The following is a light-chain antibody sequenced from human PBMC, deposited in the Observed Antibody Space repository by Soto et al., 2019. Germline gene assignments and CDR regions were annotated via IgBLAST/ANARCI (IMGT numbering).Light chain of an antibody. CDR3: QQYDSYSRT. CDR1: QSISTW. Sequence: DIQMTQSPSTLSASVGDRVTITCRASQSISTWLAWYQQKSGKAPKILIYKASTLESGVPSRFSGSGSGTEFALTISSLQPDDFATYYCQQYDSYSRTFGQGTKVDIK. J-gene: IGKJ1*01. CDR2: KAS. V-gene: IGKV1-5*03.